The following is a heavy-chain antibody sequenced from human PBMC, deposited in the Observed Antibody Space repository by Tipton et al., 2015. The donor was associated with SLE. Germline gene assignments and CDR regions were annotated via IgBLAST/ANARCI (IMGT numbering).Heavy chain of an antibody. Sequence: TLSLTCIVSNASVNTANYWGWIRQAPGKGLEWLGTVSHSGNTYYNPSLKSRVAISVDKSKNHFSLTLSSTIAADTAVYYCARGGAWEWPPLDGFDIWGQGTLVTISA. CDR3: ARGGAWEWPPLDGFDI. CDR2: VSHSGNT. V-gene: IGHV4-38-2*02. D-gene: IGHD3-3*01. CDR1: NASVNTANY. J-gene: IGHJ3*02.